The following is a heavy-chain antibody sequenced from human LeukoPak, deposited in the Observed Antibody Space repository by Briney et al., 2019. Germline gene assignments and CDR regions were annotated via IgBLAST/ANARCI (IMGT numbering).Heavy chain of an antibody. CDR2: ISSSSSYI. D-gene: IGHD4-23*01. J-gene: IGHJ4*02. V-gene: IGHV3-21*04. Sequence: GGSLRLSCAASGFTFSSYNMNWVRQAPGKGLEWVSSISSSSSYIYYADSVKGRFTISRDNAKNTLYLQMNSLRAEDTAVYYCARDRDLYGGNYFDYWGQGTLVTVSS. CDR3: ARDRDLYGGNYFDY. CDR1: GFTFSSYN.